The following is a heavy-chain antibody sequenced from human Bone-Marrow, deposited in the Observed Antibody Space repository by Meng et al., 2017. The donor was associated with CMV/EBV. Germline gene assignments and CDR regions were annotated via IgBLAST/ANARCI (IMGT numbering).Heavy chain of an antibody. CDR1: GGSFSGYY. J-gene: IGHJ4*02. D-gene: IGHD6-25*01. CDR2: INHSGST. Sequence: SETLSLTCAVYGGSFSGYYWSWIRQPPGKGLEWIGEINHSGSTNYNPSLKSRVTISVDTSKNQFSLELSSLRSEDTAVYYCARFSQSSGFIYWGQGTLVTVSS. CDR3: ARFSQSSGFIY. V-gene: IGHV4-34*01.